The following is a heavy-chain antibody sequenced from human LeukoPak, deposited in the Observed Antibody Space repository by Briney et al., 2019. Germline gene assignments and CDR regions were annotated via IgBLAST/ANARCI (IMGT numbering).Heavy chain of an antibody. D-gene: IGHD3-3*01. J-gene: IGHJ3*02. CDR3: AKALGYYDFWSGYYGEAFDI. CDR1: GFTFSSYA. CDR2: ISGSGGST. V-gene: IGHV3-23*01. Sequence: GGSLRLSCAASGFTFSSYAMSWVRQAPGKGLEWVSAISGSGGSTYYADSVKGRFTISRDNSKNTLYLQMNSLRAEDTAVYYCAKALGYYDFWSGYYGEAFDIWGQGTMVTVSS.